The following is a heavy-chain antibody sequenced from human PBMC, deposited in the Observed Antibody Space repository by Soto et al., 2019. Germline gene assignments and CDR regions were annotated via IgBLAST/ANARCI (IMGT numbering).Heavy chain of an antibody. D-gene: IGHD3-3*01. CDR2: ISGSGGST. Sequence: PGGSLRLCCTASEFTFSGYAMSWVRQAPGKGLEWVSGISGSGGSTKDADSVKGRFTISRDNSKNTLYLQMNSLRAEDTAVYYCAKATYYDFWSGSGPFDNWGQGTLVTVSS. CDR1: EFTFSGYA. J-gene: IGHJ4*02. CDR3: AKATYYDFWSGSGPFDN. V-gene: IGHV3-23*01.